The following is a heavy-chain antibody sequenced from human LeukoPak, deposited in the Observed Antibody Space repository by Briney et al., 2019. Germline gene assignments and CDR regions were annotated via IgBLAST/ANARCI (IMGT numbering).Heavy chain of an antibody. CDR1: GFTFSSYA. V-gene: IGHV3-64D*09. CDR2: ISSNGGST. J-gene: IGHJ4*02. Sequence: GGSLRLSCSASGFTFSSYAMHWVRQAPGKGLEYVSAISSNGGSTYYADSVKGRFTTSRDNSKNTLYLQMSSLRAEDTAVYYCVKDHYYDSSGYVYYFDYWGQGTLVTVSS. D-gene: IGHD3-22*01. CDR3: VKDHYYDSSGYVYYFDY.